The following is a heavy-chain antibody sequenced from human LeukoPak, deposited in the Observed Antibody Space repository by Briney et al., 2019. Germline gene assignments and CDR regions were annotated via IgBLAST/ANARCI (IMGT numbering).Heavy chain of an antibody. Sequence: GGSLRLSCAASGFTFSSYAMHWVRQAPGKGLEWVAVISYDGSNKYYADSVKGRFTISRDNSKNTLYLQMNSLRAEDTAVYYCARSQQQLGLSFDYWGQGTLVTVSS. CDR2: ISYDGSNK. V-gene: IGHV3-30-3*01. D-gene: IGHD6-13*01. CDR1: GFTFSSYA. CDR3: ARSQQQLGLSFDY. J-gene: IGHJ4*02.